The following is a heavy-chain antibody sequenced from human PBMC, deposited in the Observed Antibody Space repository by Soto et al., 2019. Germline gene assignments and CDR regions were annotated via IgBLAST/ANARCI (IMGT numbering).Heavy chain of an antibody. D-gene: IGHD2-15*01. J-gene: IGHJ4*02. V-gene: IGHV4-39*01. CDR2: IYYSGST. Sequence: QLQLQESGPGLVKPSETLSLTCTVSGGSISSTSHYWGWISQPPGKGLEWFGMIYYSGSTYYNPSLKSRVTMSVDTSKNQFSLKLTSVTAADTAVYYCARGNCSGGSCYDYWGQGALVTVSS. CDR3: ARGNCSGGSCYDY. CDR1: GGSISSTSHY.